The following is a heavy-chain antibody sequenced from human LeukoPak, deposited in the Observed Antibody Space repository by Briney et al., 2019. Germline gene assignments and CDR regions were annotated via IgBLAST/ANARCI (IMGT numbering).Heavy chain of an antibody. J-gene: IGHJ5*02. V-gene: IGHV1-18*01. CDR1: GYTFTSYG. CDR3: ARDPHYLLWFGELGQSNWFDP. D-gene: IGHD3-10*01. Sequence: GASVKVSCKASGYTFTSYGISWVRQAPGQGLEWMGWISAYNGNTNYAQKLQGRVTMTTDTSTSTAYMELRSLRSDHTAVYYCARDPHYLLWFGELGQSNWFDPWGQGTLVTVSS. CDR2: ISAYNGNT.